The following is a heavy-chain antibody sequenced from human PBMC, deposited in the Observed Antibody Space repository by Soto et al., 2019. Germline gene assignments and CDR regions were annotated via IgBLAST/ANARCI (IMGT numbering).Heavy chain of an antibody. D-gene: IGHD2-2*01. Sequence: QVQLVQSGAEVKKPGSSVKVSCKASGGTFSSYATSWVRQAPGQGLEWMGGIIPIFGTANYAQKFQGRVTITADESTSTAYMELSSLRSEDTAVYYCATSRDCSSTSCYGGVGYYYYYGMDVWGQGTTVTVSS. V-gene: IGHV1-69*01. CDR1: GGTFSSYA. CDR2: IIPIFGTA. CDR3: ATSRDCSSTSCYGGVGYYYYYGMDV. J-gene: IGHJ6*02.